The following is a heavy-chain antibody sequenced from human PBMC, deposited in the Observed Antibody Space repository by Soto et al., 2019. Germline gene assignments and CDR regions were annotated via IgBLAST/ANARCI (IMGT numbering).Heavy chain of an antibody. CDR2: ISGSGGST. CDR1: GFTFSSYA. Sequence: EVQLLESGGGLVQPGGSLRLSCAASGFTFSSYAMSWVRQAPGKGLEWVSAISGSGGSTYYADSVKGRFTISRDNSKNTLYLQMNSLRAEDTAVYYCAKVVGVIHSSGWYYFDYWGQGTLVTVSS. J-gene: IGHJ4*02. CDR3: AKVVGVIHSSGWYYFDY. D-gene: IGHD6-19*01. V-gene: IGHV3-23*01.